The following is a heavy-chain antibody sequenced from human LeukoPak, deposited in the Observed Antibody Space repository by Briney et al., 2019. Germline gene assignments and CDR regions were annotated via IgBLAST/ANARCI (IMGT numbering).Heavy chain of an antibody. CDR1: GFTFSSYS. CDR2: ISGSGTYI. Sequence: PGGSPRLSCAASGFTFSSYSMNWVRQAPGKGLEWVSSISGSGTYIYYADSVQGRFTISRDNAKNSLYLQMNSLRAEDTAVYYCARVGYTNSFGYYYYYMDVWAKGTMVTVSS. D-gene: IGHD4-11*01. CDR3: ARVGYTNSFGYYYYYMDV. V-gene: IGHV3-21*01. J-gene: IGHJ6*03.